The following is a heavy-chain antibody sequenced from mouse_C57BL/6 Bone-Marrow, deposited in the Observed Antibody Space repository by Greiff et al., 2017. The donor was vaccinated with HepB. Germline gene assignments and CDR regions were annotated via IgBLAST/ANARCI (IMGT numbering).Heavy chain of an antibody. CDR3: ARGNLGRPYYAMDY. CDR1: GFTFSDYY. D-gene: IGHD2-10*02. CDR2: ISNGGGST. J-gene: IGHJ4*01. V-gene: IGHV5-12*01. Sequence: EVKLMESGGGLVQPGGSLKLSCAASGFTFSDYYMYWVRQTPEKRLEWVAYISNGGGSTYYPDTVKGRFTISRDNAKNTLYLQMSRLKSEDTAMYCGARGNLGRPYYAMDYWGQGTSVTVSS.